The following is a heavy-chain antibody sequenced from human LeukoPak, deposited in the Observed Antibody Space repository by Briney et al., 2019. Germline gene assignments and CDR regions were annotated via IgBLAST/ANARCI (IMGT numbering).Heavy chain of an antibody. D-gene: IGHD1-7*01. CDR3: ARKRGGGNYYFDN. V-gene: IGHV4-59*01. Sequence: SETLSLTCTVSGGSISSYYWSWIRQPPGKGLEWIGYIYYSGSTNYNPSLKSRVTISVDTSKNQFSLKLSSVTAADTAVYYCARKRGGGNYYFDNWGQGTLVTVSS. J-gene: IGHJ4*02. CDR1: GGSISSYY. CDR2: IYYSGST.